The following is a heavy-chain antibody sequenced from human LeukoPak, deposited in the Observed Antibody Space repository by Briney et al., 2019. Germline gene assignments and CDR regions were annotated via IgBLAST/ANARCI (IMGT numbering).Heavy chain of an antibody. CDR1: GFTFSSYA. V-gene: IGHV3-23*01. D-gene: IGHD7-27*01. CDR3: TTVWGGD. CDR2: ISGSGGST. J-gene: IGHJ4*02. Sequence: GGSLRLSCAASGFTFSSYAMSWVRQAPGKGLEWVSAISGSGGSTYCADSVKGRFTISRDNSKNTLYLEMNSLKTEDTAVYYCTTVWGGDWGQGTLVTVSS.